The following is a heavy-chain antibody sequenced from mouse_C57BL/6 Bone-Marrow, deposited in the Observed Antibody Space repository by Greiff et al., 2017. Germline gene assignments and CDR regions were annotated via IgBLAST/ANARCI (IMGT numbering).Heavy chain of an antibody. CDR3: AREGTGTYYFDY. CDR2: ISSGGSYT. CDR1: GFTFSSYG. J-gene: IGHJ2*01. D-gene: IGHD4-1*01. Sequence: DVQLVESGGDLVKPGGSLKLSCAASGFTFSSYGMSWVRQTPDKRLEWVATISSGGSYTYYPDSVKGRFTISRDNAKNTLYLQMSSLKSEDTAMYYCAREGTGTYYFDYWGQGTTLTVSS. V-gene: IGHV5-6*01.